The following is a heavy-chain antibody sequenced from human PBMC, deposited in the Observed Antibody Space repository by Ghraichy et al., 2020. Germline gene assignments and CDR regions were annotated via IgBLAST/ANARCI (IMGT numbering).Heavy chain of an antibody. CDR1: GFTFSSYT. CDR3: ARYGGYSYGYHLDN. Sequence: LSLTCAASGFTFSSYTMNWVRQAPGKGLEWVSSISSSSSYIYYADSVKGRFTISRDDAKNSLYLQMNSLRAEDTAVYYCARYGGYSYGYHLDNWGQGTLVTVSS. V-gene: IGHV3-21*01. D-gene: IGHD5-18*01. J-gene: IGHJ4*02. CDR2: ISSSSSYI.